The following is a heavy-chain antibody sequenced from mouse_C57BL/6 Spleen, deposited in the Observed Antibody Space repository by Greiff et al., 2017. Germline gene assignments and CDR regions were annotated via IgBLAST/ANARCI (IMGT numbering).Heavy chain of an antibody. Sequence: EVQLQQSGPELVKPGASVKISCKASGYSFTDYNMNWVKQSHGKSLEWIGVINPNYGTTSYNQKFKGKATLTVDQSSSTAYMQLNSLTAEDSAVYYGARSYGSSPLYFDVWGTGTTVTVSS. J-gene: IGHJ1*03. V-gene: IGHV1-39*01. CDR1: GYSFTDYN. CDR3: ARSYGSSPLYFDV. D-gene: IGHD1-1*01. CDR2: INPNYGTT.